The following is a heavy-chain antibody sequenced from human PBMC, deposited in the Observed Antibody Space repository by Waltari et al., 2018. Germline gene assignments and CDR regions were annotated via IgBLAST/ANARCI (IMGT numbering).Heavy chain of an antibody. V-gene: IGHV3-13*01. J-gene: IGHJ4*01. Sequence: EVQLVESGGGLVQPGGSLRLSCAASGFALSSYDMHWVRQATGKGVEWVSSIGTADDTYHSGAVKGRFTISRENAKNSLHLQMNALRAEDTAVYYCARGGTVTDFDYWGHGTLVIVSS. CDR2: IGTADDT. CDR1: GFALSSYD. CDR3: ARGGTVTDFDY. D-gene: IGHD4-17*01.